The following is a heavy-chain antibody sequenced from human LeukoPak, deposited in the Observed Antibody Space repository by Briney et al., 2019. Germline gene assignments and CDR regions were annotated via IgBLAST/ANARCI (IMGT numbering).Heavy chain of an antibody. Sequence: SETLSLTCTVSGGSISSSSYYWGWIRQPPGKGLEWIGSIYYSGSTYYNPSLKSRVTISVDTSKNQFSLKLSSVTAADTAVYYCARTMVRGKYNWFDPWGQGTLVTVSS. CDR3: ARTMVRGKYNWFDP. D-gene: IGHD3-10*01. J-gene: IGHJ5*02. CDR2: IYYSGST. CDR1: GGSISSSSYY. V-gene: IGHV4-39*07.